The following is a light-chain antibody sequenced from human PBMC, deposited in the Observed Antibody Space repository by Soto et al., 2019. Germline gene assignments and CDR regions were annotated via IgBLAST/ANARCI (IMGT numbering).Light chain of an antibody. CDR3: QEYDRSPWT. V-gene: IGKV3-20*01. CDR2: GTS. J-gene: IGKJ1*01. CDR1: QSVSTSY. Sequence: EIVLTQSPGTPSLSPGERATLSCRASQSVSTSYLVWYQHKPGQAPRLLIYGTSSRAAGIPDRFSGSGSGTDFTLTISGLEPEDVAVYYCQEYDRSPWTFGQGTKVESK.